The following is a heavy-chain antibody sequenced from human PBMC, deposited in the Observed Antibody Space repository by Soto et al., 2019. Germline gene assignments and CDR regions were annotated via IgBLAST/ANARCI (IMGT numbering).Heavy chain of an antibody. V-gene: IGHV3-15*01. CDR2: IKSKTDGGTT. J-gene: IGHJ4*02. CDR3: TTDWRHYDFWSGYSFDY. Sequence: GGSLRLSCAASGFTFSNAWMSWVRQAPGKGLEWVGRIKSKTDGGTTDYAAPVKGRFTISRDDSKNTLYLQMNSLKTEDTAVYYCTTDWRHYDFWSGYSFDYWGQGTLVTVSS. CDR1: GFTFSNAW. D-gene: IGHD3-3*01.